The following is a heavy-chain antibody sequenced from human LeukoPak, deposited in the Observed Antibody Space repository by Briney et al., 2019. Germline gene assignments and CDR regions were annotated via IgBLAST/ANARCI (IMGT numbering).Heavy chain of an antibody. J-gene: IGHJ4*02. CDR2: ISYDGSDK. CDR3: ANDRYSSGLYFDY. Sequence: PGGSLRLSCAAAGFTFSSYGMHWVRQAPGKGLEWVAVISYDGSDKYYADSVKGRFTISRDNSKNTLYLQRNSLRAEDTAVYYCANDRYSSGLYFDYWGQGTLVTVSS. CDR1: GFTFSSYG. D-gene: IGHD6-19*01. V-gene: IGHV3-30*18.